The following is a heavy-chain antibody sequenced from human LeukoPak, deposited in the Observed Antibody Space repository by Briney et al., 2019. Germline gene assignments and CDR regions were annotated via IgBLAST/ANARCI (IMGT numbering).Heavy chain of an antibody. CDR3: AKLANGGNSETDVFDI. J-gene: IGHJ3*02. Sequence: GGSLRLSCSASAFTFSSYAMNWVRQSPGKGLEWVAVISYDGSNKYYADSVKGRFTISRDNSKNTLYLQMNSLRAEDTAVYYCAKLANGGNSETDVFDIWGQGTMVTVSS. D-gene: IGHD4-23*01. CDR2: ISYDGSNK. V-gene: IGHV3-30*18. CDR1: AFTFSSYA.